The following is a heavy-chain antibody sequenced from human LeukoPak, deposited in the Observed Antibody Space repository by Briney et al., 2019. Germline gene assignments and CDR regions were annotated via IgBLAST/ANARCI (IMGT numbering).Heavy chain of an antibody. V-gene: IGHV4-61*02. CDR3: ACTMVRGVMASSARDDDAFDI. J-gene: IGHJ3*02. CDR2: IYTSGST. CDR1: GGSISSGSYY. Sequence: SQTLSLTCTVSGGSISSGSYYWSWIRQPAGKGLEWIGRIYTSGSTNYNPSLKSRVTISVATSKNQFSLKLSSLTAADTAVYYCACTMVRGVMASSARDDDAFDIWGQGTMVTVSS. D-gene: IGHD3-10*01.